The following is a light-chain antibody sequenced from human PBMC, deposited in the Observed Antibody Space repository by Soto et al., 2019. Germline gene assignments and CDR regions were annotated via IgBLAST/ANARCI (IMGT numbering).Light chain of an antibody. CDR2: AAS. CDR3: QHLNNYPPYT. Sequence: DIQLTQSPSFLSASVGDRVTITCRASQGISSDLAWYQQRSGKAPKLLIYAASTLQSGVPSRFSGSGSGTDFTLTISSLQPEDLATYCCQHLNNYPPYTFGQGTKVDIK. J-gene: IGKJ2*01. V-gene: IGKV1-9*01. CDR1: QGISSD.